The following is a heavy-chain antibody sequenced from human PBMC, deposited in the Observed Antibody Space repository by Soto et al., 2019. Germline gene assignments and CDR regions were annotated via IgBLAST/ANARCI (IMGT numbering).Heavy chain of an antibody. Sequence: QVQLVESGGGVVQPGRSLRLSCAASGFTFSSYGMHWVRQAPGKGLEWVAVIWYDGRNKYYADSVKGRFTISRDNSKKTLYLQMNSPRAEDTALYYCAREPSSRRLGYYYYGMDVWGQGTTVTVSS. J-gene: IGHJ6*02. CDR3: AREPSSRRLGYYYYGMDV. V-gene: IGHV3-33*01. CDR1: GFTFSSYG. CDR2: IWYDGRNK. D-gene: IGHD6-13*01.